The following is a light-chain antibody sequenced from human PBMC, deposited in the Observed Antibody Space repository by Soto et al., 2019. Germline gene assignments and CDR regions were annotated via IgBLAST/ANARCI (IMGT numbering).Light chain of an antibody. V-gene: IGLV1-47*01. CDR3: AAWDDSLSAVV. Sequence: QSVLTQPPSESRTPGQRVTIYSAGSSSNIGSNYVYWYQQFPGSAPKLLIYRNDQRPSGVPDRFSGSKSGTSASLAISGPRTEDEADYYCAAWDDSLSAVVFGGGTKLTVL. CDR1: SSNIGSNY. J-gene: IGLJ2*01. CDR2: RND.